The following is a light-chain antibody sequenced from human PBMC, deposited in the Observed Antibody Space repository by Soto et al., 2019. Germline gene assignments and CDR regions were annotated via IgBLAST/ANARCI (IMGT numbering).Light chain of an antibody. CDR3: QDYANSPCM. CDR2: GTS. Sequence: TLSLSPGVRATLSCRASQSLNSNYLAWYQQKPGQAPRLLMYGTSSRATGIPDRFSGSGSGTEFTLTISRLEPADFAIYYWQDYANSPCMFGQGTKVDIK. J-gene: IGKJ1*01. V-gene: IGKV3-20*01. CDR1: QSLNSNY.